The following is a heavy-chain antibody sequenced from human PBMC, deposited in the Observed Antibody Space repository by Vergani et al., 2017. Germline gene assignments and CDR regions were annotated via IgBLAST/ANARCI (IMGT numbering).Heavy chain of an antibody. CDR1: GYSISSGYY. CDR2: IYHSGST. J-gene: IGHJ5*02. V-gene: IGHV4-38-2*02. D-gene: IGHD6-13*01. CDR3: ARTIAAALGESNWFDP. Sequence: QVQLQESGPGLVKPSETLSLTCTVSGYSISSGYYWSWIRQPPGKGLEWIGYIYHSGSTYYNPSLKSRVTISVDRSKNQFSLKLSSVTAADTAVYYCARTIAAALGESNWFDPWGQGTLVTVSS.